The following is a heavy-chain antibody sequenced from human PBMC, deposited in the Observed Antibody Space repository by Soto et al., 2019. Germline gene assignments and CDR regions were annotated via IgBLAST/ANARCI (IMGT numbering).Heavy chain of an antibody. CDR2: ISGSGGST. Sequence: GGSLRLSCAASGFTFSSYAMSWVRQAPGKGLEWVSAISGSGGSTYYADSVKGRFTISRDNSKNTLYLQMNSLRAEDTAVYYCAPRPPEAVAGQVDYWGQGTLVTVSS. V-gene: IGHV3-23*01. D-gene: IGHD6-19*01. CDR1: GFTFSSYA. J-gene: IGHJ4*02. CDR3: APRPPEAVAGQVDY.